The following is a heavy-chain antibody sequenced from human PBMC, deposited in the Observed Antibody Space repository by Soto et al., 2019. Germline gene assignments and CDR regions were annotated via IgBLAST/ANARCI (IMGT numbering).Heavy chain of an antibody. CDR1: GGSFSGYY. Sequence: PSETLSLICAVYGGSFSGYYWSWIRQPPGKGLEWIGEINHSGSTNYNPSLKSRVTISVDTSKNQFSLKLSSVTAADTAVYYCARGAGGYDYMWFDPWGQGTLVTVSS. D-gene: IGHD5-12*01. J-gene: IGHJ5*02. V-gene: IGHV4-34*01. CDR2: INHSGST. CDR3: ARGAGGYDYMWFDP.